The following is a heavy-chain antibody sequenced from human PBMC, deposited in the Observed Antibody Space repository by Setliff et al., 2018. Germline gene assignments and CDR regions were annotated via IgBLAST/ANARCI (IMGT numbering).Heavy chain of an antibody. CDR1: GVTFTTYS. V-gene: IGHV3-21*01. CDR2: ISPNSIWI. J-gene: IGHJ3*02. Sequence: PGGSLRLSCAPAGVTFTTYSMHWVRQAPGKGLEWVSSISPNSIWIYYADSVKGRFTISRDNAKKSLYLQVNSLGAEDTAVYYCARSPANGGHDAFDIWGQGTMVTVSS. CDR3: ARSPANGGHDAFDI. D-gene: IGHD6-25*01.